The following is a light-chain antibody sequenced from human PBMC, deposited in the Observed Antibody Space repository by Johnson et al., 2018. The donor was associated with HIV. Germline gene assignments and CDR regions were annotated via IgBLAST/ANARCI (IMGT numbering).Light chain of an antibody. J-gene: IGLJ1*01. CDR2: DTY. CDR1: SSNIGRNY. Sequence: QSVLTQPPSVSAAPGQKVTISCSGSSSNIGRNYVSWYQQLPGTAPKLLIYDTYKRFFEIPDRFSGSKSGTSATLGITGLQTGDEADYYCGTGDSRLNAYVFGAGTKVTVL. V-gene: IGLV1-51*01. CDR3: GTGDSRLNAYV.